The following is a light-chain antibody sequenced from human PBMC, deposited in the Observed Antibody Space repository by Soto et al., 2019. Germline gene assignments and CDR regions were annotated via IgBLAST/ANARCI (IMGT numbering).Light chain of an antibody. CDR1: QGISSY. V-gene: IGKV1-8*01. CDR2: AAS. J-gene: IGKJ1*01. CDR3: QQYYQVPRT. Sequence: AIRMTQSPSSLSASTGDRVIITCRASQGISSYLAWYQQKPGKAPKLLIYAASTLQSGVPSRFSGSGSGTDFTLTISCLQSEDFATYYCQQYYQVPRTFGQGTKVEIK.